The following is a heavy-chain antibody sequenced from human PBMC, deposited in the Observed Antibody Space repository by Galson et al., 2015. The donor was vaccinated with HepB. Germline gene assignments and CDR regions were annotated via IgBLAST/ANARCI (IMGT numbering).Heavy chain of an antibody. J-gene: IGHJ4*02. CDR1: GYTLTVLS. CDR3: VTEGGEAVAGYYFDQ. CDR2: FDPENGEK. D-gene: IGHD6-19*01. V-gene: IGHV1-24*01. Sequence: SVKVSCKVSGYTLTVLSIHWVRQAPGKGLEWMGGFDPENGEKIYAQKFQGRVTMTEDTSTDTASMELSSLRPEDTAIYYCVTEGGEAVAGYYFDQWGQGTLVTVSS.